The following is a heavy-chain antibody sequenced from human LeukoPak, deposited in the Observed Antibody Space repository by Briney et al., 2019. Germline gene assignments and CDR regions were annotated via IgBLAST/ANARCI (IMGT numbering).Heavy chain of an antibody. D-gene: IGHD2-8*01. CDR1: GYSFTTYW. CDR3: SGPSNGVNLTSDNLVGP. CDR2: IYPGDSDT. J-gene: IGHJ5*02. V-gene: IGHV5-51*01. Sequence: GESLKISCKGSGYSFTTYWIGWVRQMPGKGLEWMGIIYPGDSDTRYSPSFQGQVTISADKSISTAYLQWSSLKASDTAMYYCSGPSNGVNLTSDNLVGPWGQGTLVNVFS.